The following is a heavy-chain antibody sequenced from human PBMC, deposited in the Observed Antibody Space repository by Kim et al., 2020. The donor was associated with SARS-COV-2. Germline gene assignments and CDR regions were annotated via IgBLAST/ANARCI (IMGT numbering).Heavy chain of an antibody. Sequence: GGSLRLSCAASGFTFSSYGMHWVRQAPGKGLEWVAVIWYDGSNKYYADSVKGRFTISRDNSKNTLYLQMNSLRAEDTAVYYCARDGGYYDFWSGYHDAFDIWGQGTMVTVSS. CDR2: IWYDGSNK. J-gene: IGHJ3*02. CDR1: GFTFSSYG. V-gene: IGHV3-33*08. CDR3: ARDGGYYDFWSGYHDAFDI. D-gene: IGHD3-3*01.